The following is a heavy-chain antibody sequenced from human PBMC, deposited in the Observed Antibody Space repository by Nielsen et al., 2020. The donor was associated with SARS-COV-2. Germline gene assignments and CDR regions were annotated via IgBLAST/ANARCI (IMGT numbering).Heavy chain of an antibody. CDR3: ARDDGSYYPVYYFDY. CDR1: GFTFSSYW. V-gene: IGHV3-7*01. CDR2: IKQDGSEK. D-gene: IGHD1-26*01. J-gene: IGHJ4*02. Sequence: GGSLRISCAASGFTFSSYWMSWVRQAPGKGMEWVANIKQDGSEKYYVDSVKGRFTISRDNAKNSLYLQMNSLRAEDTAVYYCARDDGSYYPVYYFDYWGQGTLVTVSS.